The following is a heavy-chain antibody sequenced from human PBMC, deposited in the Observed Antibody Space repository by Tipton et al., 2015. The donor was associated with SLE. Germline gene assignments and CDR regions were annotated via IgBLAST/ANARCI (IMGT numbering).Heavy chain of an antibody. CDR3: ARGRTGLDY. J-gene: IGHJ4*02. D-gene: IGHD7-27*01. CDR1: GGSISSYY. CDR2: IYYSGST. V-gene: IGHV4-59*08. Sequence: TLSLTCTVSGGSISSYYWSWIRQPPGKGLEWIGYIYYSGSTNYNPSLKSRVTISVDTSKNQFSLKLSSVTAADTAVYYCARGRTGLDYWGQGTLVTVSS.